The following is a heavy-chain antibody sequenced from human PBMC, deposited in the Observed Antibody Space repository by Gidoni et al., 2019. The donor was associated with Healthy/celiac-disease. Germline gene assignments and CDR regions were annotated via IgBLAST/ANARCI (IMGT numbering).Heavy chain of an antibody. J-gene: IGHJ4*02. CDR3: ARDLEWGEIVVVPAATPLDY. D-gene: IGHD2-2*01. V-gene: IGHV1-18*04. CDR1: GYTFTSYG. Sequence: QVQLVQSGAEVKKPGASVKVSCTASGYTFTSYGISWVRQAPGQGLEWMGWISAYNGNTNYAQKLQGRVTMTTDTSTSTAYMELRSLRSDDTAVYYCARDLEWGEIVVVPAATPLDYWGQGTLVTVSS. CDR2: ISAYNGNT.